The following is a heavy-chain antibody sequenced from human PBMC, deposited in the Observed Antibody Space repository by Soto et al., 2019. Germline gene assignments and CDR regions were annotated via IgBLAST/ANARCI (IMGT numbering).Heavy chain of an antibody. CDR1: GDTFTANY. CDR2: INHKSGGT. V-gene: IGHV1-2*06. CDR3: ARELAKCGGSAGFDY. J-gene: IGHJ4*02. D-gene: IGHD1-26*01. Sequence: QVPLVQSGAEVKKPGASLKVSCKASGDTFTANYIHWVRQAPGQGFEWMGRINHKSGGTNYPQKFQVRPTMTRDTCFITVYMKLARLTYDDTAVYYCARELAKCGGSAGFDYWGQGNLVTVSS.